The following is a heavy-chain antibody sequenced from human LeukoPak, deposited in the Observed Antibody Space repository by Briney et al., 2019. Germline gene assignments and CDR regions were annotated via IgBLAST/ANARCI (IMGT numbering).Heavy chain of an antibody. J-gene: IGHJ6*03. D-gene: IGHD3-3*01. CDR1: GFTFSSYA. CDR2: INNSGGST. CDR3: ARGQRAHVEWSYYMDV. V-gene: IGHV3-23*01. Sequence: GGSLRLSCAASGFTFSSYAMNWVRQAPGKGLAWVSGINNSGGSTYYADSVKGRFTISRDNSKNTLYVQMNSLRSEDTAVYYCARGQRAHVEWSYYMDVWGKGTTVTVSS.